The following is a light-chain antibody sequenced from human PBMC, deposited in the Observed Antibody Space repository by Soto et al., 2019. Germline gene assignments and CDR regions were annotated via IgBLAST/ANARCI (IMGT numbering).Light chain of an antibody. CDR1: QDITKS. J-gene: IGKJ4*01. Sequence: DIQMTQSPSSLSASLGDRVTITCQASQDITKSLNWYQRKPGKAPKLLIYGVSTLEAGVPTRFSGSGFGTDFTLTISSLQPEDVATYYCQKYNSVPLTFGGGTKVEIK. CDR3: QKYNSVPLT. V-gene: IGKV1-33*01. CDR2: GVS.